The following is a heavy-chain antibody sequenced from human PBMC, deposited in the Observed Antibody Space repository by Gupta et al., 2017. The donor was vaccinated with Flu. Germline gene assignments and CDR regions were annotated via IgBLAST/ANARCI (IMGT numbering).Heavy chain of an antibody. V-gene: IGHV3-23*01. D-gene: IGHD2-21*01. CDR3: AKSRESLPPGDGFDI. CDR2: LSGGGGST. Sequence: EVQLLESGGGLVQPGGSFRLSCAATGFPFTYYGMNWGSQAPGKGLEWVSALSGGGGSTWFADSVKGRFTISRDNSKNILYLQMNSLRAEDTAVYYCAKSRESLPPGDGFDIWGQGTMVSVSS. J-gene: IGHJ3*02. CDR1: GFPFTYYG.